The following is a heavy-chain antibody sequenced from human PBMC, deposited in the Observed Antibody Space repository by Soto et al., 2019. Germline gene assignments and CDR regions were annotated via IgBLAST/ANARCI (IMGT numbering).Heavy chain of an antibody. V-gene: IGHV3-23*01. CDR2: ISGSGAYT. D-gene: IGHD6-13*01. J-gene: IGHJ4*02. CDR1: GFTFSTYA. CDR3: AKDRVTAVGTYFDC. Sequence: PGGSLRLSCAASGFTFSTYAMSWVRQAPGKGLEWVSSISGSGAYTYYADSVRGRFTISRDNSKNTLYLQMNSLRAEDTALYYCAKDRVTAVGTYFDCWGQGSLVTVSS.